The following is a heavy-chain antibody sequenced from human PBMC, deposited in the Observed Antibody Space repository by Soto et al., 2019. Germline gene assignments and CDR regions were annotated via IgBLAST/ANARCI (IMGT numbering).Heavy chain of an antibody. J-gene: IGHJ4*02. CDR1: GGSISSYY. Sequence: SETLSLTCTVSGGSISSYYWSWIRQPPGKGLEWIGYIYYSGSTNYNPSLKSRVTISVDTSKNQFSLKLSSVTAADTAVYYCARVDSSSWLLFDYWGQGTLVTISS. CDR3: ARVDSSSWLLFDY. CDR2: IYYSGST. V-gene: IGHV4-59*01. D-gene: IGHD6-13*01.